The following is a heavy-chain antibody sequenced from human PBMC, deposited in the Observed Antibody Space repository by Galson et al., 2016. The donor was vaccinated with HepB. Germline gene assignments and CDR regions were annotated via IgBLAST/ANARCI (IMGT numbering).Heavy chain of an antibody. CDR2: TYYRSEWRQ. Sequence: CAISGDSVSNNIDGWNWIRQSPSRGLEWLGRTYYRSEWRQDYAPSVGSRIRINPDTSKNQFSLHLTSVTPEATAVYYCVKSIYLGRGFVAWGQGTLVTVSS. CDR3: VKSIYLGRGFVA. CDR1: GDSVSNNIDG. V-gene: IGHV6-1*01. J-gene: IGHJ4*02. D-gene: IGHD2-2*02.